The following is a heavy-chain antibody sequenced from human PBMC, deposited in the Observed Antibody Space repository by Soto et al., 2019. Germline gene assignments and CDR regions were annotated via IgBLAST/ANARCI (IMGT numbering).Heavy chain of an antibody. CDR3: ARKGFYDFLSGYYLSSYYYGMDV. CDR2: MNPNSGNT. D-gene: IGHD3-3*01. CDR1: GYTFTSYD. V-gene: IGHV1-8*01. Sequence: GASVKVSCKASGYTFTSYDINWVRQATGQGLEWMGWMNPNSGNTGYAQKFQGRVTMTRNTSISTAYMELSSLRSEDTAVYYCARKGFYDFLSGYYLSSYYYGMDVWGQGTTVTVSS. J-gene: IGHJ6*02.